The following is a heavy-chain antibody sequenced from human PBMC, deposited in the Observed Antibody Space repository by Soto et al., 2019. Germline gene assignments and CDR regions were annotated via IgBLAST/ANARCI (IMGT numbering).Heavy chain of an antibody. V-gene: IGHV3-30*18. CDR1: GFTFSSYG. Sequence: GGSLRLSCAASGFTFSSYGMHWVRQAPGKGLEWVAVISYDGSNKYYADSVKGRFTISRDNSKNTLYLQMNSLRAEDTAVYYCAKDAGRAIHYFDYWGQGTLVTVSS. CDR2: ISYDGSNK. CDR3: AKDAGRAIHYFDY. J-gene: IGHJ4*02.